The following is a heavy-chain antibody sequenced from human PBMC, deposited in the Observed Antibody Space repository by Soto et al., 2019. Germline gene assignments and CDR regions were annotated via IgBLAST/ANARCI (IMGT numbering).Heavy chain of an antibody. CDR1: GYTFTSYY. J-gene: IGHJ6*02. CDR3: ARVQVPLLPPSYGMDV. D-gene: IGHD2-2*01. CDR2: INPSGGST. V-gene: IGHV1-46*01. Sequence: ASVKVSCKASGYTFTSYYMHWVRQAPGQGLEWMGIINPSGGSTSYAQKFQGRVTMTRDTSTSTVYMELSSLRSEDTAVYYCARVQVPLLPPSYGMDVWGQGTKVTVYS.